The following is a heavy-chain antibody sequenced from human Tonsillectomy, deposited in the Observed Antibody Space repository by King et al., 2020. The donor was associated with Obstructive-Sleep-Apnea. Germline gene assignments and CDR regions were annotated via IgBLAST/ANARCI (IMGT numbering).Heavy chain of an antibody. D-gene: IGHD7-27*01. CDR2: MSSSSSDI. J-gene: IGHJ4*02. V-gene: IGHV3-21*01. CDR1: GFTFSSYS. CDR3: AREDWGSTDY. Sequence: VQLVESGGGLVKPGGSLRLSCAASGFTFSSYSMIWVCQAPGKGLGGVSSMSSSSSDIDYSDSGKGRFTISGDNAKNSLYLQMNSLRAEDTAVYYCAREDWGSTDYWGQGTLVTVSS.